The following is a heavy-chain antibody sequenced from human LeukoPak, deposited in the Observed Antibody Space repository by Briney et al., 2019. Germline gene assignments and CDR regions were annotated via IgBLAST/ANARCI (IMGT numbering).Heavy chain of an antibody. J-gene: IGHJ4*02. CDR1: GGSISSGDYY. D-gene: IGHD2-2*01. V-gene: IGHV4-30-4*01. Sequence: SQTLSLTCTVSGGSISSGDYYWSWIRQPPGKGLEWIGYIYYSGSTYYNPSLKSRVTISVDTSKNQFSLKLSSVTAADTAVYYCARLGPNRKYCSSTSCSHFDYWGRGTLVTVSS. CDR2: IYYSGST. CDR3: ARLGPNRKYCSSTSCSHFDY.